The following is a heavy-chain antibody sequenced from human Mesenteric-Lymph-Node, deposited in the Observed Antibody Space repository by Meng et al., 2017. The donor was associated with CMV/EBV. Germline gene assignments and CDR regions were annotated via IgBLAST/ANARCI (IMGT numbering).Heavy chain of an antibody. J-gene: IGHJ3*01. CDR3: VRLLVGLTPNYSFDV. CDR1: GGSISSYY. Sequence: SETLSLTCTVSGGSISSYYWSWIRQPPGKGLEWIGYIYYSGSTNYNPSLKSRVTISVDTSKNQFSLRLSSVTAADTAVYHCVRLLVGLTPNYSFDVWGQGTMVTVSS. D-gene: IGHD1-1*01. V-gene: IGHV4-59*01. CDR2: IYYSGST.